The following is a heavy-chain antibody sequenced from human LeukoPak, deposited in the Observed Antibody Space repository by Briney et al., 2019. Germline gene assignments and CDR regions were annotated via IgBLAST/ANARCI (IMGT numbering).Heavy chain of an antibody. Sequence: PGGSLRLSCVASAFTFSDYYMIWIRQAPGKGLEWVSSISDSGSTKYYADSVKGRFTISRDNAKNSLYLQMNSLRAEDTAVYYCTRLWLRDSSFDYWGQGTLVTVSS. CDR1: AFTFSDYY. CDR2: ISDSGSTK. J-gene: IGHJ4*02. CDR3: TRLWLRDSSFDY. V-gene: IGHV3-11*01. D-gene: IGHD5-12*01.